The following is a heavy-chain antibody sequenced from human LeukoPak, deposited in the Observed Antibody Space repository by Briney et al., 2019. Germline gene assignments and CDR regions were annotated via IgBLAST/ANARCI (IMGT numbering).Heavy chain of an antibody. Sequence: GGSLRLSCAASGFTFSSYGMHWVRQAPGKGLEWVAVIWYDGSNKYYADSVKGRFTISRDNSKNTLYLQMNSLRAEDTAVYYCAKVRGSYELDYFVYWGQGTLVTVSS. CDR2: IWYDGSNK. D-gene: IGHD1-26*01. CDR1: GFTFSSYG. CDR3: AKVRGSYELDYFVY. J-gene: IGHJ4*02. V-gene: IGHV3-33*06.